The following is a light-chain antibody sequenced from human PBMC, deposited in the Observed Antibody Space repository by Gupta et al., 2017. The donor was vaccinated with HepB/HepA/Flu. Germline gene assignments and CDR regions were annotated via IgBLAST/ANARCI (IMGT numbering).Light chain of an antibody. CDR3: QQYGTSPST. V-gene: IGKV3-20*01. CDR1: QSVSSNN. J-gene: IGKJ2*01. CDR2: GAS. Sequence: EIVFTQSPGTLSLSPGERATLSCRASQSVSSNNLAWYQQKHGQAPRLLIDGASSRATGIPDRFSGSGSGTDFTLTISRLEPEDFAVYWCQQYGTSPSTFGQGTKLEI.